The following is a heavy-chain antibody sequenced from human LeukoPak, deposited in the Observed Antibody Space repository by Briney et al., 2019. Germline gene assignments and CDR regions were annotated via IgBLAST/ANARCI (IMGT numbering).Heavy chain of an antibody. CDR2: IRYDGSNK. J-gene: IGHJ4*02. CDR1: GFTFSSYG. Sequence: PGGSLRLSCAASGFTFSSYGMHWVRQAPGKGLEWVAFIRYDGSNKYYADSVKGRFTISRGNSKNTLYLQMNSLRAEDTAVYYCAKDLFSSSWYYFDYWGQGTLVTVSS. CDR3: AKDLFSSSWYYFDY. D-gene: IGHD6-13*01. V-gene: IGHV3-30*02.